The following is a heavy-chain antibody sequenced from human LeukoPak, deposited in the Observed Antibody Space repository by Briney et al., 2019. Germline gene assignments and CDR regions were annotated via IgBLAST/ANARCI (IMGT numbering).Heavy chain of an antibody. CDR2: IYYSGST. D-gene: IGHD5-18*01. J-gene: IGHJ4*02. Sequence: SETLSLTCTVSGGSISSSSYYWGWIRQPPGKGLEWIGSIYYSGSTYYNPSLKSRVTISVDTSKNQFSLKLSSVTAADTAVYYCASHVDTAMVTDYWGQGTLVTVSS. V-gene: IGHV4-39*07. CDR1: GGSISSSSYY. CDR3: ASHVDTAMVTDY.